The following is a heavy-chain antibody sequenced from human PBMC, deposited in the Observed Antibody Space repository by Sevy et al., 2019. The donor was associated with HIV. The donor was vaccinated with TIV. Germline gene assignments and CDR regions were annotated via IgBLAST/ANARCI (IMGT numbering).Heavy chain of an antibody. V-gene: IGHV4-59*01. CDR3: ARVYGYGSYYPYFDY. CDR2: IYYSGST. J-gene: IGHJ4*02. CDR1: GGSISSYY. D-gene: IGHD3-10*01. Sequence: SETLSLTCTVSGGSISSYYWSWIRQPPGKGLEWIGYIYYSGSTNYNPSLKSRVTISVDTSKNQFSLKLSSVTAADTAVYYCARVYGYGSYYPYFDYWGQGTLVTVSS.